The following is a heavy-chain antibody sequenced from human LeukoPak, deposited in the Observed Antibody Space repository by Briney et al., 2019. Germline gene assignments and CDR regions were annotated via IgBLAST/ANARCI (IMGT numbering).Heavy chain of an antibody. D-gene: IGHD2-2*01. CDR2: ISAYNGNT. J-gene: IGHJ5*02. CDR1: GYTFTSYG. V-gene: IGHV1-18*01. Sequence: GASVKVSCKASGYTFTSYGISWVQQAPGQGLEWMGWISAYNGNTNYAQKLQGRVTMTTDTSTSTAYMELRSLRSDDTAVYYCAREGDLRYCSSTSCLYNWFDPWGQGTLVTVSS. CDR3: AREGDLRYCSSTSCLYNWFDP.